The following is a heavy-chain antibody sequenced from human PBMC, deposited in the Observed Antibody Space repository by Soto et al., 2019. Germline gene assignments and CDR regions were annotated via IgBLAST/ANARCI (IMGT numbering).Heavy chain of an antibody. V-gene: IGHV1-69*13. CDR3: ADSGYSYGRNYYYYGMDV. D-gene: IGHD5-18*01. CDR1: GGTFSSYV. Sequence: SVKVSFKASGGTFSSYVISWVRQAPGQGLEWMGGIIPIFGTANCAQKFQGRVTITADESTSTAYMEPSSLRSEDTAVYYGADSGYSYGRNYYYYGMDVWGQGTTVTVSS. CDR2: IIPIFGTA. J-gene: IGHJ6*02.